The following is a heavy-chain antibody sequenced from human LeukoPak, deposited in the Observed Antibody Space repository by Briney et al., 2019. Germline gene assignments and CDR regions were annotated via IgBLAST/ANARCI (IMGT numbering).Heavy chain of an antibody. D-gene: IGHD3-16*01. CDR2: ISGSGGNT. Sequence: PGGSLRLSCAASGFTFRSYDMNWVRQAPGKGLECVSTISGSGGNTYYADSVKGRFTISRDNSKNLVYRQMNSLRDEDTAVYYCSKGRWGDTWGQGTLVTVSS. CDR1: GFTFRSYD. CDR3: SKGRWGDT. V-gene: IGHV3-23*01. J-gene: IGHJ4*02.